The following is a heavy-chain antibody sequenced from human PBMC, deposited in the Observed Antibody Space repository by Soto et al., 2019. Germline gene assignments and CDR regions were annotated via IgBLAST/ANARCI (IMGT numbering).Heavy chain of an antibody. V-gene: IGHV3-23*01. CDR2: ISGSGGST. CDR3: AKLLRGQQLGSINFDY. CDR1: GFTFSSYA. Sequence: EVQLLESGGGLVQPGGSLRLSCAASGFTFSSYAMSWVRQAPGKGLEWVSAISGSGGSTYYADSVKGRFTISRDNSKNTLYLQMNSLRAEDTAVYYCAKLLRGQQLGSINFDYWGQGTLVTVSS. D-gene: IGHD6-13*01. J-gene: IGHJ4*02.